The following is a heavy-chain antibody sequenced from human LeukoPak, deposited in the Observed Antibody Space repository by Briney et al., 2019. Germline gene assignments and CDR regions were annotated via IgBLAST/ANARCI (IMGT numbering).Heavy chain of an antibody. J-gene: IGHJ5*02. CDR1: GGSFSGYY. CDR3: ARESYGDYVGKWFDP. D-gene: IGHD4-17*01. V-gene: IGHV4-34*01. CDR2: INHSGST. Sequence: SETLSLTCAVYGGSFSGYYWSWIRQPPGKGLEWIGEINHSGSTNYNPSLKSRVTISVDTSKNQFSLRLTSVTAADTAVYYCARESYGDYVGKWFDPWGQGTLVTVSS.